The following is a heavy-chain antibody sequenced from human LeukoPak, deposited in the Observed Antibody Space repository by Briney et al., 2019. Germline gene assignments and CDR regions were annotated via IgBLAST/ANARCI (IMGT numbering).Heavy chain of an antibody. CDR1: GFTFSSYG. CDR2: ISYDGSNK. J-gene: IGHJ4*02. CDR3: AKGYGSGSYYNPFDY. D-gene: IGHD3-10*01. Sequence: GRSLRLSCAASGFTFSSYGMHWVRQAPGKGLEWVAVISYDGSNKYYADSVKGQFTISRDNSKNTLYLQMNSLRAEDTAVYYCAKGYGSGSYYNPFDYWGQGTLVTVSS. V-gene: IGHV3-30*18.